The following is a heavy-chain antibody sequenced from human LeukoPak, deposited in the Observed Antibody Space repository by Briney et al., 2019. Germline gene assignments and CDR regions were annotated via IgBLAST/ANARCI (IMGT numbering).Heavy chain of an antibody. CDR2: IYNSGST. V-gene: IGHV4-59*01. D-gene: IGHD3-22*01. Sequence: SETLSLTCTVSGGSISTYYWSWIRQTPGKGLEQIGYIYNSGSTNYNPSLEGRVTMSIDTSKNQFSLKLSSVTAADTAVYYCTRGGYYEPIDSWGQGTLVTVSS. J-gene: IGHJ4*02. CDR3: TRGGYYEPIDS. CDR1: GGSISTYY.